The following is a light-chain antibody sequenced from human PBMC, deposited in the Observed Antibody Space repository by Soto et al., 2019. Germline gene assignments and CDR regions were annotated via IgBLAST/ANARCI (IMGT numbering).Light chain of an antibody. J-gene: IGKJ1*01. CDR1: QSIGTW. CDR2: DAS. Sequence: GDRVTITCRASQSIGTWLAWYQQKLGKAPKLLIYDASTLKSGVPSRFRGSGSGTEFTLTISSLQPDDFATYYCQQYNSYPWTFGQGTKVDIK. CDR3: QQYNSYPWT. V-gene: IGKV1-5*01.